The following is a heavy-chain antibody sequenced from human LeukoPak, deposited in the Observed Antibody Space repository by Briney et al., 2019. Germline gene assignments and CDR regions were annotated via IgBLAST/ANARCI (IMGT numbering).Heavy chain of an antibody. V-gene: IGHV3-30*01. Sequence: GGSLRLSCAASGFTISSYAIHWVRQAPGKGLEWVAIISYDVSNKYYADSVKGRFTISRDNSKNTLYLQMNSLRAEDTAVYYCARGHITSYYHSYMDVWGKGTTVTVSS. CDR1: GFTISSYA. CDR3: ARGHITSYYHSYMDV. D-gene: IGHD3-10*01. J-gene: IGHJ6*03. CDR2: ISYDVSNK.